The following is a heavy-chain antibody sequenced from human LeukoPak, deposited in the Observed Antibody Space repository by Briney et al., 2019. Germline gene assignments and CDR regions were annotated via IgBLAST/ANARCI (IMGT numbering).Heavy chain of an antibody. CDR3: AKDLDIVATPRGY. D-gene: IGHD5-12*01. J-gene: IGHJ4*02. CDR1: GFTLSSYA. CDR2: ISGSGGST. V-gene: IGHV3-23*01. Sequence: GGSLRLSCAASGFTLSSYAMSWVRPAPGKGLGWVSAISGSGGSTYYADSVKGRFTISRDNSKNTLYLQMNSLRAEDTAVYYCAKDLDIVATPRGYWGQGTLVTVSS.